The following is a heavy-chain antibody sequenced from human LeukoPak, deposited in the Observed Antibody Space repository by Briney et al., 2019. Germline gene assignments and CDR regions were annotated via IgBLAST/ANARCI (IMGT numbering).Heavy chain of an antibody. CDR3: ARGGGGVAGQLSPDY. V-gene: IGHV1-46*01. CDR2: TNPSGGST. D-gene: IGHD6-19*01. Sequence: ASVTVSCKASEYTFTSYYMHWVRQAPGQGIEWMGITNPSGGSTSYAQKFQGRVTMTRDTSTYTVYMELSSLRSEDTAVYYCARGGGGVAGQLSPDYWGQGTLVTVSP. J-gene: IGHJ4*02. CDR1: EYTFTSYY.